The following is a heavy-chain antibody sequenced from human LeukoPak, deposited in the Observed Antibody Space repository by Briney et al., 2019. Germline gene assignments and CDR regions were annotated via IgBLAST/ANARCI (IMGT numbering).Heavy chain of an antibody. CDR1: GFTFSSYS. J-gene: IGHJ4*02. D-gene: IGHD1-14*01. CDR3: ARGRYYLDS. Sequence: GGSLRLSCAASGFTFSSYSMNWLRQAPGKGLEWVSYISSRSSNIYYADSVKGRFTISRDNAKNTLYLQMNSLRAEDTAVYYCARGRYYLDSWGQGTLVTVSS. CDR2: ISSRSSNI. V-gene: IGHV3-48*01.